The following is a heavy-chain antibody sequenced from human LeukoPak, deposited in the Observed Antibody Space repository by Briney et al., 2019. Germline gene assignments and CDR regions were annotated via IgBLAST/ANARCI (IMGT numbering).Heavy chain of an antibody. V-gene: IGHV1-18*04. CDR3: GRGWVGGAFDI. CDR1: GYTFTSYG. D-gene: IGHD1-26*01. J-gene: IGHJ3*02. CDR2: ISAYNGNT. Sequence: ASLKVSCKASGYTFTSYGISSGRQTPGQGVERMGWISAYNGNTNHAQKLQGRVNMTTDTSKSTAYMELRSLRSDDTAVYFCGRGWVGGAFDIWGQGTRVTVSS.